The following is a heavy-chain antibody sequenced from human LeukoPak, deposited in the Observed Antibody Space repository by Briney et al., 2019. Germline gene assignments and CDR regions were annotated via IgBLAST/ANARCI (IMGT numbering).Heavy chain of an antibody. CDR2: ISAYNGNT. V-gene: IGHV1-18*01. CDR1: GYTFTSYA. J-gene: IGHJ6*03. CDR3: ARVPIYDILTGYYLYYYYYMDV. Sequence: ASVKVSCKASGYTFTSYAISWVRQAPGQGLEWMGWISAYNGNTHYAQKLQGRVTMTTDTSTSTAYMELRSLRSDDTAVYYCARVPIYDILTGYYLYYYYYMDVWGKGTTVTISS. D-gene: IGHD3-9*01.